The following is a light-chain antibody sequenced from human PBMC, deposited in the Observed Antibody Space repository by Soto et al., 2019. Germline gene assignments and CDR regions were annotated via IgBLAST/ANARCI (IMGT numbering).Light chain of an antibody. CDR1: QDISNY. V-gene: IGKV1-27*01. CDR3: QKYNSAPWT. CDR2: AAS. J-gene: IGKJ1*01. Sequence: DIQMTQSPSSLSASVGDRVTVTCRTSQDISNYLAWYQQKPGKVPKLLIYAASTLQSGVPSRFSGSASGTDFTLTISSLQPEDVATYYCQKYNSAPWTFGKGPRWRS.